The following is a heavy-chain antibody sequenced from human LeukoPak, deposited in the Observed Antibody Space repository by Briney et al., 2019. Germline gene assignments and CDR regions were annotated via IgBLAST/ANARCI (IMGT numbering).Heavy chain of an antibody. CDR2: INAGNGNT. D-gene: IGHD3-10*01. V-gene: IGHV1-3*01. CDR1: GYTFTSYA. J-gene: IGHJ5*02. CDR3: ARVYTDSGTDAPPDNWFDP. Sequence: ASVKVSCKASGYTFTSYAMHWVRQAPGQRLEWMGWINAGNGNTKYSQKFQGRVTITRDTSASTAYMELSSLRSEDTAVYYCARVYTDSGTDAPPDNWFDPWGQGTLVTVSS.